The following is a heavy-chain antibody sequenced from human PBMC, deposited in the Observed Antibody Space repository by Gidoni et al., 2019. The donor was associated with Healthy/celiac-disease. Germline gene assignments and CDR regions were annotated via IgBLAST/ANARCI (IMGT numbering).Heavy chain of an antibody. CDR3: ARHYGSYLVSVAFDI. D-gene: IGHD1-26*01. V-gene: IGHV4-39*01. CDR2: IYYSGST. J-gene: IGHJ3*02. CDR1: GGSISSSSYY. Sequence: QLQLQESGPGLGQPSETLSLTCTVSGGSISSSSYYWGWIRQPPGKGLEWIGSIYYSGSTYYNPSLKSRVTISVDTSKNQFSLKLSSVTAADTAVYYCARHYGSYLVSVAFDIWGQGTMVTVSS.